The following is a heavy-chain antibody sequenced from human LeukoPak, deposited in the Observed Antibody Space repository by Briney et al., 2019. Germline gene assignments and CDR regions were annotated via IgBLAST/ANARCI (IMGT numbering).Heavy chain of an antibody. CDR3: AREANNYGDHTMMI. J-gene: IGHJ4*02. D-gene: IGHD4-17*01. CDR2: ISSSGTTI. V-gene: IGHV3-48*04. Sequence: GGSLRLSCEASGFTFTNAWTNWVRQAPGKGLEWVSYISSSGTTIYYADSVRGRFTISRDNAKNSLYLQMNSLRAEDTAVYYCAREANNYGDHTMMIWGQGTLVTVSS. CDR1: GFTFTNAW.